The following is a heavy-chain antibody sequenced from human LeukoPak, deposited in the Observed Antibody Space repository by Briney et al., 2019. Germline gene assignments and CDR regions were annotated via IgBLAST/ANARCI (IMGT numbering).Heavy chain of an antibody. CDR1: GGSLSDYY. CDR3: ASEVVVITTRPFDY. D-gene: IGHD3-22*01. J-gene: IGHJ4*02. Sequence: PSETLSLTCAVYGGSLSDYYWSWIRQSPGKGLEWIGEISHRGRTYYNLSLKSRVTISVDTSKNQFSLKLSSVTAADTAVYYCASEVVVITTRPFDYWGQGTLVTVSS. V-gene: IGHV4-34*01. CDR2: ISHRGRT.